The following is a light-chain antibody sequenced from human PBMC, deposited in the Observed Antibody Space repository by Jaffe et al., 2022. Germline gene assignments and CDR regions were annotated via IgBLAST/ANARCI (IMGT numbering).Light chain of an antibody. J-gene: IGKJ1*01. CDR2: KAS. CDR1: QSISSW. V-gene: IGKV1-5*03. Sequence: DIQMTQSPSTLSASVGDRITITCRASQSISSWLAWYQQKPGKAPKLLIYKASILESGVPSRFSGSGSGTEFTLTINNLQPDDFATYYCQQYHIYWAFGQGTKVEI. CDR3: QQYHIYWA.